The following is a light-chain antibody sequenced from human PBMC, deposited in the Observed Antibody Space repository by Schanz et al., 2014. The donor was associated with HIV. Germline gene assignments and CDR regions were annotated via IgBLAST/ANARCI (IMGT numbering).Light chain of an antibody. Sequence: QSALTQPASVSGSPGQSITISCTGTTSDIGGYNYVSWYQQHPGKAPKLMIYDVSYRPSGVSNRFSGSKSGNTASLAITGLQAEDEADYYCQSYDSGLSGILFGGGTKLTVL. J-gene: IGLJ2*01. CDR2: DVS. CDR3: QSYDSGLSGIL. CDR1: TSDIGGYNY. V-gene: IGLV2-14*03.